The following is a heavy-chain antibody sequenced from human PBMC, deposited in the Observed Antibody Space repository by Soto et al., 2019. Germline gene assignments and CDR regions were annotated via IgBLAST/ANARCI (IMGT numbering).Heavy chain of an antibody. V-gene: IGHV1-24*01. Sequence: ASVKVSCKVSGYTLTELSMHWVRQAPGKGLEWMGGFDPEDGETIYAQKFQGRVTMTEDTSTDTAYMELSSLRSEDTAVYYCATVGRDCSSTSCYNYFDYWGQGTLVIVSS. D-gene: IGHD2-2*02. CDR2: FDPEDGET. J-gene: IGHJ4*02. CDR3: ATVGRDCSSTSCYNYFDY. CDR1: GYTLTELS.